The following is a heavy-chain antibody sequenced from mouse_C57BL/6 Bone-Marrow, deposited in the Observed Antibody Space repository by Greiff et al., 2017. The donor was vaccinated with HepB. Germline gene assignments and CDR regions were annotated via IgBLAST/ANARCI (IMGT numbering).Heavy chain of an antibody. CDR1: GFTFSSYA. D-gene: IGHD1-1*01. J-gene: IGHJ4*01. V-gene: IGHV5-9-1*02. CDR3: TVITTVVAEAMDY. Sequence: EVQLKESGEGLVKPGGSLKLSCAASGFTFSSYAMSWVSQTPEKRLEWVAYISSGGDYIYYADTVKGRFTISRDNARNTLYLQMSSLKSEDTAMYYCTVITTVVAEAMDYWGQGTSVTVSS. CDR2: ISSGGDYI.